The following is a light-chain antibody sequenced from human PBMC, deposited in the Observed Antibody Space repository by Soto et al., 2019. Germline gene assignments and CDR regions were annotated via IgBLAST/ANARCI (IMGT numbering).Light chain of an antibody. CDR1: QSVRSTS. Sequence: DIVLTQSPGTLSMSPGERATLSCRASQSVRSTSLAWYQQKPGQAPRLLMYGASSRATGIPDKFSGGGSGTDFTLTISRLEPEDFAVYYCQHYGSSPPITFGQGTRLDIK. CDR3: QHYGSSPPIT. V-gene: IGKV3-20*01. CDR2: GAS. J-gene: IGKJ5*01.